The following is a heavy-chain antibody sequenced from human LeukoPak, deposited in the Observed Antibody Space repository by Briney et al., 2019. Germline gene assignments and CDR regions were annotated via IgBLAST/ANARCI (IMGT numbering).Heavy chain of an antibody. V-gene: IGHV4-34*01. D-gene: IGHD6-19*01. CDR2: INHSGST. CDR1: GGSFSGYY. Sequence: PSETLSLTCAAYGGSFSGYYWSWIRQPPGKGLEWIGEINHSGSTNYNPSLKSRVTISVDTSKNQFSLKLSSVTVADTAVYYCARGPPLTIAVAGRRKFDYWGQGTLVTVSS. CDR3: ARGPPLTIAVAGRRKFDY. J-gene: IGHJ4*02.